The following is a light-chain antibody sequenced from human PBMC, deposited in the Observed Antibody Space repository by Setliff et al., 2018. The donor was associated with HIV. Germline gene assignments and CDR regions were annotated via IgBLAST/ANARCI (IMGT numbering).Light chain of an antibody. V-gene: IGLV2-11*01. Sequence: QSALTQPRSVSGSPGQSVTISCTGTSNDVGGYNYVSWYQQHPGKVPKLIICDVTKRPSGVPDRFSGSKSGNSASLTISGLQADDEADYYCCSYAGSYINYVFGTGTKVTVL. CDR2: DVT. J-gene: IGLJ1*01. CDR3: CSYAGSYINYV. CDR1: SNDVGGYNY.